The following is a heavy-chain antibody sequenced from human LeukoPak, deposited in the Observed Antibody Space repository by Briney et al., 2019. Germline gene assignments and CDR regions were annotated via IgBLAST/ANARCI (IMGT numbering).Heavy chain of an antibody. Sequence: GGSLRLSCEVSGFIFSSYAMYWVRQAPGKGLEWVAVISYDAINEYYADSVKGRFTISRDNSKNTLFLEMNSLKAEDTAVYYCAKDFGGSGDFWSGYYDYYFYGMDVWGHGTTVTVSS. CDR1: GFIFSSYA. D-gene: IGHD3-3*01. V-gene: IGHV3-30*18. CDR3: AKDFGGSGDFWSGYYDYYFYGMDV. CDR2: ISYDAINE. J-gene: IGHJ6*02.